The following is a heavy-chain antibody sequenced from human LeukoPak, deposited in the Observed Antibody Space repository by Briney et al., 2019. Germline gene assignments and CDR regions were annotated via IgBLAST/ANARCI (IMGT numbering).Heavy chain of an antibody. CDR3: ARVKGDIAVAGTRYDY. CDR2: IYSGGST. CDR1: GFTVSSNY. J-gene: IGHJ4*02. V-gene: IGHV3-53*01. D-gene: IGHD6-19*01. Sequence: PGGSLRLSCAASGFTVSSNYMSWVRQAPGKGLEWVSVIYSGGSTYYADSVKGRFTISRDNSKNTLYLQMNSLRAEDTAVYYCARVKGDIAVAGTRYDYWGQGTLVTVSS.